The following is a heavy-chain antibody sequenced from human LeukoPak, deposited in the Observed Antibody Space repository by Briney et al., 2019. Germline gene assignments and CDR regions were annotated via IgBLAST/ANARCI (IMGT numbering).Heavy chain of an antibody. Sequence: ASVKVSCKASGYTFTGYYMHWVRQAPGQGLEWMGWINPNSGGTNYAQKFQGRVTMTRDTSISTAYMELSRLRSGDTAVYYCAREWTRGAGSYYWPDAFDIWGQGTMVTVSS. J-gene: IGHJ3*02. CDR3: AREWTRGAGSYYWPDAFDI. D-gene: IGHD1-26*01. CDR2: INPNSGGT. CDR1: GYTFTGYY. V-gene: IGHV1-2*02.